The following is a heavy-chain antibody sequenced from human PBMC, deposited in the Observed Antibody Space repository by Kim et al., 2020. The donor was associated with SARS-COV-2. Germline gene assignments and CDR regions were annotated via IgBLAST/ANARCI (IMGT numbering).Heavy chain of an antibody. D-gene: IGHD7-27*01. Sequence: GGSLRLSCAASGFTFSSYGMHWVRQAPGKGLEWVAVISYDGSNKYYADSVKGRFTISRDNSKNTLYLQMNSLRAEDTAVYYCAKDRLTWVQGPAIGFDYWGQGTLVTVSS. V-gene: IGHV3-30*18. CDR3: AKDRLTWVQGPAIGFDY. CDR1: GFTFSSYG. J-gene: IGHJ4*02. CDR2: ISYDGSNK.